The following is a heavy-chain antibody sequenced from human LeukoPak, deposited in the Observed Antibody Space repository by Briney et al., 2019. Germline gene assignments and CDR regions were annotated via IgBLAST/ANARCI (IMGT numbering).Heavy chain of an antibody. D-gene: IGHD3-22*01. CDR1: GGTFSSHG. J-gene: IGHJ4*02. V-gene: IGHV1-69*17. CDR2: IIPMFGIT. Sequence: SVKVSCKGSGGTFSSHGLSWVRQAPGQGLEWMGGIIPMFGITNYAQKFQGRVTITTDIFTDTAYMELSSLRPEDTAVYYCARRWPHSSGYYLFDYWGQGTLVTVSS. CDR3: ARRWPHSSGYYLFDY.